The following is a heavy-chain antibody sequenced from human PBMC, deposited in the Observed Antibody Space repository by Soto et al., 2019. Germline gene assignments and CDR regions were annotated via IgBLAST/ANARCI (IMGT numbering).Heavy chain of an antibody. V-gene: IGHV3-48*02. D-gene: IGHD6-6*01. J-gene: IGHJ2*01. CDR1: GFTFSSYS. CDR3: ARDSASYSSSSGSYWYFDL. Sequence: EVQLVESGGGLVQPGGSLRLSCAASGFTFSSYSMNWVRQAPGKGLEWVSYISSGSATIYYADSVKGRFTSSRDNAKNSLYLRKNNLRDEATAVYYCARDSASYSSSSGSYWYFDLWGRGTLVTVSS. CDR2: ISSGSATI.